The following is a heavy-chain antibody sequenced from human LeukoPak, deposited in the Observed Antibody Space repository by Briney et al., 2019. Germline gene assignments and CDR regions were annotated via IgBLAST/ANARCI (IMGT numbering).Heavy chain of an antibody. CDR1: GGSISSYY. Sequence: SETLSLTCTVSGGSISSYYWSWIRQPPGKGLEWIGYIYTSGSTNYNPSLKSRVTISVDTSKNQFSLKLSSVTAADTAVYYCARVDGSGSKRWFDPWGQGVPVTVSS. CDR3: ARVDGSGSKRWFDP. CDR2: IYTSGST. V-gene: IGHV4-4*09. D-gene: IGHD3-10*01. J-gene: IGHJ5*02.